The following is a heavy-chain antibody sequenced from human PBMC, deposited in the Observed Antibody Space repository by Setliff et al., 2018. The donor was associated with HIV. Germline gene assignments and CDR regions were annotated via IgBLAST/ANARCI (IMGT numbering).Heavy chain of an antibody. CDR2: ISSSGTT. Sequence: PSETLSLTCTVSGGSVSSHYWSWIRQPAGRALEWIGRISSSGTTNYNPSLKSRVKMSLDTSKNQFSLKLSSVTAADTAVYFCARDPYCSGDGCFRCYQHWGRGTLVTVSS. D-gene: IGHD2-15*01. J-gene: IGHJ1*01. V-gene: IGHV4-4*07. CDR3: ARDPYCSGDGCFRCYQH. CDR1: GGSVSSHY.